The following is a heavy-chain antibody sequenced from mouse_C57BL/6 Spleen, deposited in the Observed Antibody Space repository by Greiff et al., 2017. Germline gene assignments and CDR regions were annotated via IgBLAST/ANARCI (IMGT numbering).Heavy chain of an antibody. D-gene: IGHD2-4*01. CDR1: GYTFTSYG. CDR2: IYPRSGNT. V-gene: IGHV1-81*01. Sequence: QVQLQQSGAELARPGASVKLSCKASGYTFTSYGLSWVKQRTGQGLEWIGEIYPRSGNTYYNEKFKGKATLTADKSSSTAYMELRSLTSEDSAVYFCARGKDDYDSSNYAMDYWGQGTSVTVSS. CDR3: ARGKDDYDSSNYAMDY. J-gene: IGHJ4*01.